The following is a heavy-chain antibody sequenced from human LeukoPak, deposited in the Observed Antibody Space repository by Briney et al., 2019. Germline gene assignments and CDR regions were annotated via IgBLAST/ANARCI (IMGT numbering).Heavy chain of an antibody. CDR2: MNPNSGGT. CDR1: GYTFTGYY. Sequence: ASVKVSCKASGYTFTGYYMHWVRQAPGQWLEWRGWMNPNSGGTNYAQKFQGRVTMTRDTSISTAYMELSRLRSDDTAVYYCARDAAYCGGDCYSDYWGQGTLVTVSS. J-gene: IGHJ4*02. CDR3: ARDAAYCGGDCYSDY. D-gene: IGHD2-21*02. V-gene: IGHV1-2*02.